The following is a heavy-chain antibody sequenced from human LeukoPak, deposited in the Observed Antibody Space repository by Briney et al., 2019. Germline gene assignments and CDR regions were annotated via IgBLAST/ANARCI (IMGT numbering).Heavy chain of an antibody. D-gene: IGHD5-12*01. CDR2: INHSGST. J-gene: IGHJ5*02. V-gene: IGHV4-34*01. CDR1: GGSFSGYY. CDR3: ARGRRYSGYNWFDP. Sequence: SDALSLTCAVYGGSFSGYYWSWIRQPPGKGLEWIGEINHSGSTNYNPSLKSRVTISVDTSKNQFSLKLSSVTAADTAVYYCARGRRYSGYNWFDPWGQGTLVTVSS.